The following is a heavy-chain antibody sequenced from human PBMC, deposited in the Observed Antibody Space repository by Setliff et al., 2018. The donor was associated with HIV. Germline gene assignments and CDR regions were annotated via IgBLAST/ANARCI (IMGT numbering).Heavy chain of an antibody. CDR1: ISRDHY. Sequence: ISRDHYMDWVRQASGKGLEWVGRIGNKPNSYTTEYAASLKGRFTISRDDSQNSLYLQMNSLRSEDTAVYYCVRDDSNGPNSLDPWGQGTLVTVSS. J-gene: IGHJ5*02. CDR2: IGNKPNSYTT. CDR3: VRDDSNGPNSLDP. V-gene: IGHV3-72*01. D-gene: IGHD2-8*01.